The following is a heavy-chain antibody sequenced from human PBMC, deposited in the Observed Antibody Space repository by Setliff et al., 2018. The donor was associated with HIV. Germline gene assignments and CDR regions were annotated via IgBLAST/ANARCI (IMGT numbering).Heavy chain of an antibody. CDR3: AKVGDYSGFGEFAALDS. J-gene: IGHJ4*02. D-gene: IGHD3-10*01. V-gene: IGHV1-2*04. CDR2: ISPNSGGT. Sequence: ASVKVSCKASGYSFTDYYIHWVRQAPGQGLEWVGRISPNSGGTNYAVKFQGWVTMTRDTSITTVYMEVSRLTFDDTAFYYCAKVGDYSGFGEFAALDSWGQGTLVTV. CDR1: GYSFTDYY.